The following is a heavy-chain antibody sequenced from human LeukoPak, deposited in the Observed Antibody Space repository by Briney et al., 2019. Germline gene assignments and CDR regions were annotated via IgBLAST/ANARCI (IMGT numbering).Heavy chain of an antibody. D-gene: IGHD2-8*01. CDR2: ISLTGLT. Sequence: KPSETLSLTCGVYGGSFSDYYWSWIRQPPGQGLEWIGEISLTGLTHYNPSLESRVTVSLGKSKNQLSLNLTSVTAADTAVYYCSRENGAFSPFGYWGQGILVTV. V-gene: IGHV4-34*01. J-gene: IGHJ4*02. CDR1: GGSFSDYY. CDR3: SRENGAFSPFGY.